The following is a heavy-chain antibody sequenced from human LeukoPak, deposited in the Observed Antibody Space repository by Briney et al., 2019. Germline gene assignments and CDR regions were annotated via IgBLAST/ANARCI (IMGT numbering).Heavy chain of an antibody. D-gene: IGHD3-3*01. Sequence: GGSLRLSCAASGVTFSSCDMRWVCQPPGPGLEWVSTIGTASDTYFPDSVEGRFTLSRDDATNSLYLQRNSLTAGDTAVHYCAIGPPHGEYYYLDVWGKGTMVTVSS. CDR3: AIGPPHGEYYYLDV. J-gene: IGHJ6*03. V-gene: IGHV3-13*01. CDR2: IGTASDT. CDR1: GVTFSSCD.